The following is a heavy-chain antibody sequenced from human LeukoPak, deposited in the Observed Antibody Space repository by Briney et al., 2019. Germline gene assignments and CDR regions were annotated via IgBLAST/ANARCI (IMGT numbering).Heavy chain of an antibody. V-gene: IGHV3-23*01. J-gene: IGHJ4*02. CDR2: IGASGSST. Sequence: PGGSLRLSCAASGFTFSSYAMSWVRQAPGKGLECVSAIGASGSSTYYADSVKGRFTISRDHSNNTLYLQMHSLRADDTAVYYCAKDQSGYCTGGSCSAFDYWGQGTLVTVSS. D-gene: IGHD2-15*01. CDR1: GFTFSSYA. CDR3: AKDQSGYCTGGSCSAFDY.